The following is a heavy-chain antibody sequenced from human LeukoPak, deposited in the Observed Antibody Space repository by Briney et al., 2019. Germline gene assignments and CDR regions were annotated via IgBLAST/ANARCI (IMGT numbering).Heavy chain of an antibody. D-gene: IGHD3/OR15-3a*01. CDR1: GFSISDKY. CDR3: ARAQWTAFDYYYYMDV. CDR2: IKVDGSEK. Sequence: GRSLRLSCAASGFSISDKYMSWVRQAPGKGLEWVANIKVDGSEKYYVDAVKGRFTISRDNAKDSLYLQMNGLRAEDTAIYYCARAQWTAFDYYYYMDVWGKGTTVTVSS. V-gene: IGHV3-7*01. J-gene: IGHJ6*03.